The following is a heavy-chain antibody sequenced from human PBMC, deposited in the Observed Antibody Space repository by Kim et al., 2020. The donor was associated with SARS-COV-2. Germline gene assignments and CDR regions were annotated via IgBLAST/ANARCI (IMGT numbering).Heavy chain of an antibody. J-gene: IGHJ4*02. CDR1: GFTFSSYA. V-gene: IGHV3-23*01. CDR2: ISGSGGST. CDR3: AKDLICGGDCYSEARFDY. D-gene: IGHD2-21*01. Sequence: GGSLRLSCAASGFTFSSYAMSWVRQAPGKGLEWVSAISGSGGSTYYADSVKGRFTISRDNSKNTLYLQMNSLRAEDTAVYYCAKDLICGGDCYSEARFDYWGQGALVTVSS.